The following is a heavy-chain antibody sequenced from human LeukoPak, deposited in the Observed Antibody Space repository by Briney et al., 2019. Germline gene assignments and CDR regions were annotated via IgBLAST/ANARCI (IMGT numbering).Heavy chain of an antibody. D-gene: IGHD5-24*01. CDR2: INPNSGGT. CDR3: ARSPSPSRDGYKY. J-gene: IGHJ4*02. V-gene: IGHV1-2*02. CDR1: GYTFTVYY. Sequence: GASVKVSCKASGYTFTVYYMHWVRQAPGQGLEWMGWINPNSGGTNSAQKFQGRVTMTTDTSTSTAYMELRSLKSDDTAVYYCARSPSPSRDGYKYWGQGTLVTVSS.